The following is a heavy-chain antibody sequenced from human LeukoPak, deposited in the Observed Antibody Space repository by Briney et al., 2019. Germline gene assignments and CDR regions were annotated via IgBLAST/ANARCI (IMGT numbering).Heavy chain of an antibody. Sequence: GGSLRLSCAASGFTFSSYSMNWVRQAPGKGLEWVSSISSSSSYIYYADSVKGRFTISRDNAKNSLYLQMNSLRAEDTAVYYCASLIAAADTYFDYWGQGTLVTVSS. J-gene: IGHJ4*02. CDR3: ASLIAAADTYFDY. V-gene: IGHV3-21*01. CDR2: ISSSSSYI. CDR1: GFTFSSYS. D-gene: IGHD6-13*01.